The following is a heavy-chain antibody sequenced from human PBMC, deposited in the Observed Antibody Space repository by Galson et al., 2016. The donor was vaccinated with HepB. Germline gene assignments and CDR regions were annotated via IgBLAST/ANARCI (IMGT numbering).Heavy chain of an antibody. CDR1: GSNFTNAW. D-gene: IGHD3-3*01. CDR3: TTGAYYDPFDY. V-gene: IGHV3-15*01. Sequence: SLRLSCAASGSNFTNAWMSWVRQAPGKGLEWVGRIKSKDDGGTSDYVAAVEGRFSISRDASKNTLYREMKSLKTEDTDVYYCTTGAYYDPFDYWGQGTLVTVSS. J-gene: IGHJ4*02. CDR2: IKSKDDGGTS.